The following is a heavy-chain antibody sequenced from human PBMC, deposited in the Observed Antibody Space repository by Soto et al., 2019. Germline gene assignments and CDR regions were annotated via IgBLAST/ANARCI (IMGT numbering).Heavy chain of an antibody. CDR2: ISGRDGST. V-gene: IGHV3-23*01. Sequence: EVQLLESGGGLVQPGGSLRLSCSASGFTFSSYAMSWVRQAPGKGLEWVSAISGRDGSTYYADSVKGRFTISGDISKNTLYLQMNSLKAGDTAVYYCAKLVLVADTAAANYYFDYWGQGTLVTVSS. CDR3: AKLVLVADTAAANYYFDY. J-gene: IGHJ4*02. CDR1: GFTFSSYA. D-gene: IGHD2-15*01.